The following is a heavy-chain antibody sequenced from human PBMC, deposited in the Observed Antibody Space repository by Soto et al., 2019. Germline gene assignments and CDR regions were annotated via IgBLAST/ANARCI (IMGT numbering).Heavy chain of an antibody. CDR2: IYYSGST. J-gene: IGHJ4*02. V-gene: IGHV4-59*12. CDR3: AGCWRARRGGVMTYFDY. CDR1: GGSISSYY. Sequence: SETLSLTCTVSGGSISSYYWSWIRQPPGKGLEWIGYIYYSGSTNYNPSLKSRVTISVDTSKNQFSLKLSSVTAADAAVYYCAGCWRARRGGVMTYFDYWGQGTLVTVSS. D-gene: IGHD3-16*01.